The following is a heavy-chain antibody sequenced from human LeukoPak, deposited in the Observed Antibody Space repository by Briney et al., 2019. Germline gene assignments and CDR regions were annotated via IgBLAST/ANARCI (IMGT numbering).Heavy chain of an antibody. Sequence: GGALRLSCAASGFTFSSYWMSWVRVAPGKGLEWVAHMKGDGSEKWYADSVKGRFTISRDNAQNSLHLQMNSLRAEDTAVYHCARDEYRSRWLHPWGQGTLVTVTS. J-gene: IGHJ5*02. CDR2: MKGDGSEK. V-gene: IGHV3-7*01. CDR1: GFTFSSYW. D-gene: IGHD5-24*01. CDR3: ARDEYRSRWLHP.